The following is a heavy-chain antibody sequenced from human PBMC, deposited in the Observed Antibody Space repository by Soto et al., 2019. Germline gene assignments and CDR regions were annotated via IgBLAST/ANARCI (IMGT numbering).Heavy chain of an antibody. CDR3: ARGLRRYCSGGSCYSWFDP. CDR1: GGSLSGYY. Sequence: SETLSIACAAYGGSLSGYYWSWIRQPPGKGLEWIGEINHSGSTNYNPSLKSRVTISVDTSKNQFSLKLSSVTAADTAVYYCARGLRRYCSGGSCYSWFDPWGQGTLVTVSS. J-gene: IGHJ5*02. CDR2: INHSGST. V-gene: IGHV4-34*01. D-gene: IGHD2-15*01.